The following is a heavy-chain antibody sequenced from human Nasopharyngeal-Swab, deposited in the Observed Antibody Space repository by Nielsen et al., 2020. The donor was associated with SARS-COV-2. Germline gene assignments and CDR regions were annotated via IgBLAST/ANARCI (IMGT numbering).Heavy chain of an antibody. D-gene: IGHD6-13*01. Sequence: ASVKVSCKASGYTFTSYYMHWVRQAPGQGLEWMGIINPSGGSTSYAQKFQGRVTMTRDTSTSTVYMELNSLRAEDTAVYYCARDGAAGRGSYYFDYWGQGTLVTVSS. J-gene: IGHJ4*02. CDR3: ARDGAAGRGSYYFDY. V-gene: IGHV1-46*01. CDR2: INPSGGST. CDR1: GYTFTSYY.